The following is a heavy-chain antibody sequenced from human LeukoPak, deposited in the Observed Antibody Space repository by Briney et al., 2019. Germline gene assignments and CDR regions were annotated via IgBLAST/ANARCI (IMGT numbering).Heavy chain of an antibody. Sequence: GESLKISCKGSGYRFASYWIGWVRQMPGKGLEWIGIIYPADLDTRYSPSFQGQVTISVDKSISTAYLQWNNLKASDTAIYYCAAGGEGPTNNFDYWGQGTLVTVSS. CDR1: GYRFASYW. V-gene: IGHV5-51*01. J-gene: IGHJ4*02. D-gene: IGHD1/OR15-1a*01. CDR2: IYPADLDT. CDR3: AAGGEGPTNNFDY.